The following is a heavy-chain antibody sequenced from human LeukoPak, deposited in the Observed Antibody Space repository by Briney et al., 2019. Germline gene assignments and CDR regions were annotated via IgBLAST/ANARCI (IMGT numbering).Heavy chain of an antibody. CDR3: TTGYYDSSGYYEYFDY. Sequence: GGSLRLSCAASGFTFINAWMAWVRQAPGKGLEWVGRIKAKAHGGTIEYAAPVKGRFTISRDDSKNTLYLQMNSLKTEDTAVYYCTTGYYDSSGYYEYFDYWGQGTLVTVSS. CDR2: IKAKAHGGTI. V-gene: IGHV3-15*01. CDR1: GFTFINAW. D-gene: IGHD3-22*01. J-gene: IGHJ4*02.